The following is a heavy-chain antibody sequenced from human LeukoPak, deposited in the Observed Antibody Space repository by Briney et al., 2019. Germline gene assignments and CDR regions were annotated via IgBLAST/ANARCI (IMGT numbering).Heavy chain of an antibody. V-gene: IGHV1-8*01. D-gene: IGHD3-22*01. Sequence: ASVTVSCKASGYTFTSYDINWVRQATGQGLEWMGWMNPNSGNTGYAQKFQGRVTMTRNTSISTAYMELSSLRSEDTAVYYCARHYYDSSSFDYWGQGTLVTVSS. CDR1: GYTFTSYD. CDR3: ARHYYDSSSFDY. CDR2: MNPNSGNT. J-gene: IGHJ4*02.